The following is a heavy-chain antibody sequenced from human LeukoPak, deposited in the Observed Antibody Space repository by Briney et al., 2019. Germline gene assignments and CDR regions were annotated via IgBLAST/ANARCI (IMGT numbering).Heavy chain of an antibody. Sequence: ASVKVSCKVSGYTLTELSMHWVRQAPGKGLEWMGGFDPEDGETIYAQKFQGRVTMTEDTSTDTAYMELSSLRSEDTAVYYCATSWGIAARAGGVDYYYYYYMDVWGKGTTVTVSS. V-gene: IGHV1-24*01. CDR1: GYTLTELS. D-gene: IGHD6-6*01. CDR3: ATSWGIAARAGGVDYYYYYYMDV. J-gene: IGHJ6*03. CDR2: FDPEDGET.